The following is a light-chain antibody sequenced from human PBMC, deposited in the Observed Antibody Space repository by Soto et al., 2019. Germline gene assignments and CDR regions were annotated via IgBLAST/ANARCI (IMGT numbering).Light chain of an antibody. CDR3: PGVDSSSDHVV. CDR2: DDS. Sequence: SYELTQPPSVSVAPGQTARITCGGNNIGSKSVHWYQQKPGQAPVLVVYDDSDRPSGIPERFSGSNSGNTATLTISRVEAGDEGDYYWPGVDSSSDHVVFGGGTKLTVL. J-gene: IGLJ2*01. CDR1: NIGSKS. V-gene: IGLV3-21*02.